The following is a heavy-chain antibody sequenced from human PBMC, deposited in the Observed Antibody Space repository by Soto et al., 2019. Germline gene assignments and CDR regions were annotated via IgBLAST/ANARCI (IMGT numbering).Heavy chain of an antibody. CDR2: AYYSEST. CDR3: AKGGAGGYQMPRCFDS. V-gene: IGHV4-39*02. Sequence: SETLSLTCTVSGASIRSSTYQWGWIRQPPGRGLEWIGSAYYSESTYYNPSLKSRVTISVDTSKNQFSLKVSSVTAADTAVYYCAKGGAGGYQMPRCFDSWGQGTLVTVSS. CDR1: GASIRSSTYQ. D-gene: IGHD2-2*01. J-gene: IGHJ5*01.